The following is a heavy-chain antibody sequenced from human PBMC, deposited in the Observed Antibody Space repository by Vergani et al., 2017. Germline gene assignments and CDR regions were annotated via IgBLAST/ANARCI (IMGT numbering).Heavy chain of an antibody. CDR3: ARESRYSSSLVHYYYGMDV. D-gene: IGHD6-6*01. CDR1: GGSISSGGYY. CDR2: IYYSGST. V-gene: IGHV4-31*03. J-gene: IGHJ6*02. Sequence: QVQLQESGPGLVKPSQTLSLTCTVSGGSISSGGYYWSWIRQHPGKGLEWIGYIYYSGSTYYNPSLKSRVTISVDTSKNQFSLKLSSVTAADTAVYYCARESRYSSSLVHYYYGMDVWGQGTTVTVSS.